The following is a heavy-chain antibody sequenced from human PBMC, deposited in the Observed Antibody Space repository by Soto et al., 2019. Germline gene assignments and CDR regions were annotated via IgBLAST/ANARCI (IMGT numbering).Heavy chain of an antibody. J-gene: IGHJ4*02. D-gene: IGHD2-15*01. Sequence: EVQLLESGGGLVQPGGSLRLSCAASGFTFNNYAMSWVRQAPGKGLEWVSVISGSGGSTYYADSVKGRFTISRDNSKNTLYLQMNSLRAEDTAVYYCAKDHCGASCFWGVDYWGQGTLVTVSS. CDR1: GFTFNNYA. V-gene: IGHV3-23*01. CDR2: ISGSGGST. CDR3: AKDHCGASCFWGVDY.